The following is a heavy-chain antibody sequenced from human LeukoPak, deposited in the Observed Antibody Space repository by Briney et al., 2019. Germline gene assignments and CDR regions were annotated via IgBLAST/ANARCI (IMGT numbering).Heavy chain of an antibody. V-gene: IGHV4-34*01. CDR2: INHSGST. D-gene: IGHD3-10*01. CDR1: GGSFSGYY. CDR3: ARGRSNYYGSGSYLY. Sequence: SETLSLTCAVYGGSFSGYYWSWIRQPPGKGLGWIGEINHSGSTNYNPSLKSRVTISVDTSKNQFSLKLSSVTAADTAVYYCARGRSNYYGSGSYLYWGQGTLVTVSS. J-gene: IGHJ4*02.